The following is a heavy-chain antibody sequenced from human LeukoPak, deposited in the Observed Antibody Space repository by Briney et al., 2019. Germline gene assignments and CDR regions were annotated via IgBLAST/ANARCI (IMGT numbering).Heavy chain of an antibody. CDR1: GFTFSSYA. D-gene: IGHD2-2*01. Sequence: GGSLRLSCAASGFTFSSYAMHWVRQAPGKGLEWVAVISYDGSNKYYADSVKGRFTISRDNSKNTLYLQMNSLRAEDTAVYYCARGVVPAAYYFDYWGQGTLVTVSS. CDR3: ARGVVPAAYYFDY. CDR2: ISYDGSNK. J-gene: IGHJ4*02. V-gene: IGHV3-30-3*01.